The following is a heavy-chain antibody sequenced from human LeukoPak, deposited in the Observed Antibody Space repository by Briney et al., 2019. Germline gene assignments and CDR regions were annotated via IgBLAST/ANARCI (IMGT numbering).Heavy chain of an antibody. D-gene: IGHD1-26*01. CDR3: AREGGQYYFDY. Sequence: SETLSLTCAVYGGSFSGYYWSWIRQPPGKGLEWIGYIHYSGSTTYNPSLKSRVTISVDTSKNQFSLKLSSVTAADTAVYYCAREGGQYYFDYWGQGTLVTVSS. V-gene: IGHV4-59*01. CDR1: GGSFSGYY. CDR2: IHYSGST. J-gene: IGHJ4*02.